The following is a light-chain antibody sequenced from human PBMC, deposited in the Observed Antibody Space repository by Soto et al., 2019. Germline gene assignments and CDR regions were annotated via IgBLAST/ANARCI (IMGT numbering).Light chain of an antibody. Sequence: EIVMTQSPATLSVSPGERATLSCRASQSVSSNLAWYQQKPGQAPRLLIYGASTRATGIPARFSGSGSGTEFTLTISSLQSEECAVYYCQQYNNLLLTFGGGTKVEIK. V-gene: IGKV3-15*01. CDR3: QQYNNLLLT. CDR2: GAS. J-gene: IGKJ4*01. CDR1: QSVSSN.